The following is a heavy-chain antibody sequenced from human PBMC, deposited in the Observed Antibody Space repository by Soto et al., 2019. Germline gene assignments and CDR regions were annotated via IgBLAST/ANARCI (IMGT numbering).Heavy chain of an antibody. V-gene: IGHV3-74*01. CDR1: GFTFSSYW. CDR3: ARDRGWSLFDY. CDR2: TNSDGSDT. J-gene: IGHJ4*02. D-gene: IGHD6-19*01. Sequence: EVQLVESGGGLVQPGGSLRLSCEASGFTFSSYWMYWVRQAPGKGLVWVSRTNSDGSDTSYADSVKGRFTISRDNAKNTLDLQMSSLRAEDTAVYYCARDRGWSLFDYWGQGTLVTVSS.